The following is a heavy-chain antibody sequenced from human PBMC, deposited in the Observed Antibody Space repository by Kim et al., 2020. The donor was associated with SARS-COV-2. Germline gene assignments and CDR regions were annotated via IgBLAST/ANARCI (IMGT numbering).Heavy chain of an antibody. D-gene: IGHD1-26*01. CDR3: ARDPGVGARRFDY. CDR1: GFTFSSYS. V-gene: IGHV3-21*01. J-gene: IGHJ4*02. Sequence: GGSLRLSCAASGFTFSSYSMNWVRQAPGKGLEWVSSISSTSSYIYYADSVKGRFTISRDNTKNSLSLQMNSLRAEDTAVYYCARDPGVGARRFDYWGQGTLVTVSS. CDR2: ISSTSSYI.